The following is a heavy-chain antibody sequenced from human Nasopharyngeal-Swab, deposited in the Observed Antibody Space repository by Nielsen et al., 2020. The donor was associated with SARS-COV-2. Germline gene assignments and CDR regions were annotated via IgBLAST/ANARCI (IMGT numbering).Heavy chain of an antibody. D-gene: IGHD3-16*01. CDR2: TYYRTKWYN. J-gene: IGHJ3*02. V-gene: IGHV6-1*01. CDR1: GDSVSSYNAA. Sequence: SETLSLTCAISGDSVSSYNAAWNWIRQSPSRDLEWLGRTYYRTKWYNEYAASVKSRVTINPDTSKNQISLQVNSMTAEDTAVYYCARRQMGAHAFDIWGQGTMVTVSS. CDR3: ARRQMGAHAFDI.